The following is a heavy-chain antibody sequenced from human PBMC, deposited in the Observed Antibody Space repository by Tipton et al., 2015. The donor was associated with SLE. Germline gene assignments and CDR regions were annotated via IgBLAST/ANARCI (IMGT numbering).Heavy chain of an antibody. V-gene: IGHV4-31*03. J-gene: IGHJ2*01. Sequence: TLSLTCTVSGVSISSSDYYWNWIRQHPEKGLEWIGYVFNSGDTFENPSLKSRVTISIDTSNSHFSLTRRSVTAADTVVYYCARMPRITRRWYFDLWGRGTLVTVSS. CDR1: GVSISSSDYY. CDR2: VFNSGDT. CDR3: ARMPRITRRWYFDL. D-gene: IGHD1-14*01.